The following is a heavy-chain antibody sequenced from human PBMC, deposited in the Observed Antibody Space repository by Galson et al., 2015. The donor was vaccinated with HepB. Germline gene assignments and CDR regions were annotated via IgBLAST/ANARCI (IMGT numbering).Heavy chain of an antibody. D-gene: IGHD2-2*02. Sequence: TLSLTCAVYGGSFSGYYWSWIRQPPGKGLEWIGEINHSGSTNYNPSLKSRVTISVDTSKNQFSLKLSSVTAADTAVCYCARVPAAIPYYYYMDVWGKGTTVTVSS. V-gene: IGHV4-34*01. CDR1: GGSFSGYY. CDR2: INHSGST. J-gene: IGHJ6*03. CDR3: ARVPAAIPYYYYMDV.